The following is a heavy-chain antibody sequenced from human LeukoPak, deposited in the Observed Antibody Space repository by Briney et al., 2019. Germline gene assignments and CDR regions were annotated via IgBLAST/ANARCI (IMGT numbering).Heavy chain of an antibody. CDR3: ARPYYYDSSGYYPY. V-gene: IGHV1-18*01. Sequence: ASVKVSCKASGYTFTSYGISWVRQAPGQGLEWMGWISAYNGNTNYAQKLQGRVTMTTDTSTSTAYMELRSLRSDDTAVYYCARPYYYDSSGYYPYWGQGTLVTVSS. CDR2: ISAYNGNT. CDR1: GYTFTSYG. J-gene: IGHJ4*02. D-gene: IGHD3-22*01.